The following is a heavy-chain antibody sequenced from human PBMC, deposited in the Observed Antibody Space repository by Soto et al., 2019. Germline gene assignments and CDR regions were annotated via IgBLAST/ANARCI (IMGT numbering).Heavy chain of an antibody. CDR2: IYYSGST. D-gene: IGHD3-3*01. V-gene: IGHV4-59*01. CDR1: GGSISSYY. Sequence: SETLSLTCTVSGGSISSYYWSWIRQPPGKGLEWIGYIYYSGSTNYNPSLKSRVTISVDTSKNQFSLKLSSVTAADTAVYYCARGYDFWSGRVGYYYGMDVWGQGTTVTVSS. CDR3: ARGYDFWSGRVGYYYGMDV. J-gene: IGHJ6*02.